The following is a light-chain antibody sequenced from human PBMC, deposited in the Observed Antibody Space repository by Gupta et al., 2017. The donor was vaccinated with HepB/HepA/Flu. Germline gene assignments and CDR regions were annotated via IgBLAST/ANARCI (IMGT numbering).Light chain of an antibody. CDR3: QAWDSSTAVV. V-gene: IGLV3-1*01. J-gene: IGLJ2*01. CDR1: KLGDKY. Sequence: SYELTQPPSVSVSPGQTASITCSGDKLGDKYACWYQQKPGQSPVLVSDQDSKRPSRIPERFSGSNSGNTATLTISGTQAMDEADYYCQAWDSSTAVVFGGGTKLTVL. CDR2: QDS.